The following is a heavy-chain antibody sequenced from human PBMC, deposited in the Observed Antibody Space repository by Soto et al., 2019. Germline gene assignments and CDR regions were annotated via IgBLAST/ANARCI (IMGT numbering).Heavy chain of an antibody. CDR1: GGTFSSYA. CDR3: ASYDSSGYYSNYYYGMDV. J-gene: IGHJ6*02. D-gene: IGHD3-22*01. CDR2: IIPIFGTA. Sequence: ASVKVSCKASGGTFSSYAISWVRQAPGQGLEWMGGIIPIFGTANYAQKFQGRVTITADESTSTAYMELSSLRSEDTAVYYCASYDSSGYYSNYYYGMDVWGQGTTVTVSS. V-gene: IGHV1-69*13.